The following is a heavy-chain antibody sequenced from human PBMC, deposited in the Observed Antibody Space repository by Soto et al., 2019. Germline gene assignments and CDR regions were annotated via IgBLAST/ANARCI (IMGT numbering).Heavy chain of an antibody. CDR2: ISGSGGST. CDR1: GFTFSSYA. J-gene: IGHJ4*02. V-gene: IGHV3-23*01. Sequence: EVQLLESGGGLVQPGGSLRLSCAASGFTFSSYAMSWVRQAPGKGLEWVSTISGSGGSTYYADSVKGRFSISRDNSKNTLYLQMNSLRAEDTVVHYCAKDVTDTIGYYVFHYWGQGTLVTVSS. D-gene: IGHD3-22*01. CDR3: AKDVTDTIGYYVFHY.